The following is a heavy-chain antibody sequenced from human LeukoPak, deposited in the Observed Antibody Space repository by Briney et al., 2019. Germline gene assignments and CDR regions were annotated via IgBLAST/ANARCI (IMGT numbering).Heavy chain of an antibody. CDR2: RYYSGNT. CDR1: GGSLDNYW. CDR3: ARHMGGYFSRLFDS. Sequence: KPSETLSLTCTVSGGSLDNYWWGYIRQPPGKGLEWIGSRYYSGNTYYNPSLESRVTISIDTSKNQFSLKLTSVTAADTAIYYCARHMGGYFSRLFDSWGQGTLVIVSS. V-gene: IGHV4-39*01. D-gene: IGHD3-22*01. J-gene: IGHJ4*02.